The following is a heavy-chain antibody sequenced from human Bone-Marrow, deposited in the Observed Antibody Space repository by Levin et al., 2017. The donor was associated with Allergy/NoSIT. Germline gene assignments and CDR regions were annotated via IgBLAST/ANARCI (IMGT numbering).Heavy chain of an antibody. CDR2: INSDGSST. J-gene: IGHJ4*02. V-gene: IGHV3-74*01. CDR3: ARASYCSSSTCYAPGFDY. Sequence: GESLKISCVASGFTFSDYWMHWVRQVPGKGLVWVSRINSDGSSTRYADSVKGRFTISRDNAKNTLYLQMNSPRADDTAVYYCARASYCSSSTCYAPGFDYWGQGTLVTVSS. D-gene: IGHD2-2*01. CDR1: GFTFSDYW.